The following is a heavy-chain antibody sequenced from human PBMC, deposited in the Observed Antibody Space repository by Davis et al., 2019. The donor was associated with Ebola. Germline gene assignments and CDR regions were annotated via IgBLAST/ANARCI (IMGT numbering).Heavy chain of an antibody. V-gene: IGHV1-69*04. CDR2: IIPILGIA. CDR3: ARVGYRGYYGMDV. CDR1: GGTFSSYA. Sequence: SVKVSCEASGGTFSSYAISWVRQAPGQGLEWMGRIIPILGIANYAQKFQGRVTITADKSTSTAYMELSSLRSEDTAVYYCARVGYRGYYGMDVWGQGTTVTVSS. J-gene: IGHJ6*02. D-gene: IGHD5-24*01.